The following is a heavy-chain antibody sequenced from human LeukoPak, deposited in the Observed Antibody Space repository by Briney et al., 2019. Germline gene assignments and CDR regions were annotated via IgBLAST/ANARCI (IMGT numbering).Heavy chain of an antibody. V-gene: IGHV4-28*01. CDR3: AKKMAAAAWFDP. CDR2: IYYSGST. D-gene: IGHD6-13*01. J-gene: IGHJ5*02. CDR1: GYSISSDNW. Sequence: SDTLSLTCAVSGYSISSDNWWGWIRQPPGKGLEWIGYIYYSGSTYYNPSLKSRVTMSVDTSKNQFSLKLSSVTAVDTAIYYCAKKMAAAAWFDPWGQGTLVTVSS.